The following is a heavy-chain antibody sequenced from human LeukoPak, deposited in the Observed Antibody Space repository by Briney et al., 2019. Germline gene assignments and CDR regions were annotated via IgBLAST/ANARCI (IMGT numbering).Heavy chain of an antibody. CDR3: ARVVDYYDSSGPTFDY. CDR2: INPNSGGT. D-gene: IGHD3-22*01. Sequence: ASVKVSCKASGYTFTGYYMHWVRQAPEQGLEWMGWINPNSGGTNYAQKFQGRVTMTRDTSISTAYMELSRLRSDDTAVYYCARVVDYYDSSGPTFDYWGQGTLVTVSS. J-gene: IGHJ4*02. CDR1: GYTFTGYY. V-gene: IGHV1-2*02.